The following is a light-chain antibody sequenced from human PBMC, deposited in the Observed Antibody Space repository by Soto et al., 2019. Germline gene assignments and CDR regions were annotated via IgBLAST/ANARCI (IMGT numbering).Light chain of an antibody. CDR2: ATF. V-gene: IGKV1-16*01. Sequence: DIQMTQSPSSLSASVGDRVTITCRASQGIRNYLAWFQQKPGKAPKSLIYATFRLQNGVPSRFSGSGSGTDFTRTLNSLQPDDCANYYCQQYDTHPRTFGQGTKVALK. CDR1: QGIRNY. CDR3: QQYDTHPRT. J-gene: IGKJ1*01.